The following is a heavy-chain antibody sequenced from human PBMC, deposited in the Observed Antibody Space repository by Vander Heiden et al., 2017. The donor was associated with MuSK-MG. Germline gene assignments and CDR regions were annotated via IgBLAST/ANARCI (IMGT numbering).Heavy chain of an antibody. CDR1: GYTFTSYY. CDR3: AREYYYDSSGHSNWFDP. J-gene: IGHJ5*02. Sequence: QVQLVQSGAEVKKPGASVKVSCKASGYTFTSYYMHWVRQAPGQGLEWMGIINPRDGSTSSAQNFQDRVTMTRDTSTSTVDMELSGLRSEEKAVYYCAREYYYDSSGHSNWFDPWGQGTLVTVSS. CDR2: INPRDGST. V-gene: IGHV1-46*01. D-gene: IGHD3-22*01.